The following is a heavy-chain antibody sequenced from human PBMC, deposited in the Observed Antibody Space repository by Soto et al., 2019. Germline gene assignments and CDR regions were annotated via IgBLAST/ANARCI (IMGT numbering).Heavy chain of an antibody. Sequence: QVQLVESGGGVVQPGRSLRLSCAASGFTFSSYAMHWVRQAPGKGLEWVAVISYDGSNKYYADSVKVRFTISRENSKNTLYLQMNSLSAEDTAVYYCARGRSSGWYVDYWGQGTLVTGSS. J-gene: IGHJ4*02. CDR2: ISYDGSNK. V-gene: IGHV3-30-3*01. CDR3: ARGRSSGWYVDY. CDR1: GFTFSSYA. D-gene: IGHD6-19*01.